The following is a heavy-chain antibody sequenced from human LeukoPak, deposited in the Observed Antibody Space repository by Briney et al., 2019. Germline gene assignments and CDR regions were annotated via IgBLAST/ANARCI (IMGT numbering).Heavy chain of an antibody. V-gene: IGHV3-30*18. CDR3: AKVNNYDDY. D-gene: IGHD1/OR15-1a*01. CDR2: ISPDGNNE. CDR1: GFTLSHFG. Sequence: GGSLRLSCAASGFTLSHFGMHWVRQAPGKGLEWVAAISPDGNNEYYIDPVKGRFTVSRDNSKNMIYLQMNSLRGEDSAVYYCAKVNNYDDYWGQGTLVTVSS. J-gene: IGHJ4*02.